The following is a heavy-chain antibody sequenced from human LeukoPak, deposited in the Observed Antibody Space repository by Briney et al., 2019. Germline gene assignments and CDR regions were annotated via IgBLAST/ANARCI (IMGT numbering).Heavy chain of an antibody. D-gene: IGHD6-19*01. J-gene: IGHJ4*02. CDR3: ARHSGLVSSGWSPKIDY. V-gene: IGHV5-51*01. CDR1: GYSFTSYW. CDR2: IYPGDSDT. Sequence: RGESLKISCKGSGYSFTSYWIGWVRQMPGKGLEWMGIIYPGDSDTRYSPSFQGQVTISADKSTSTAYLQWSSLKASDTAMYFCARHSGLVSSGWSPKIDYWGQGTLVTVSS.